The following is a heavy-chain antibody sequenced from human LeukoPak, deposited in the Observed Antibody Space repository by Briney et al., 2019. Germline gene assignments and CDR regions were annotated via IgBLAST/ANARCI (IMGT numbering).Heavy chain of an antibody. CDR2: ISWNSGSI. J-gene: IGHJ6*03. CDR1: GFTFDDYA. V-gene: IGHV3-9*03. D-gene: IGHD3-3*01. CDR3: AKAWGADFWSGYLDA. Sequence: GRSLRLSCAASGFTFDDYAMHWVRQAPGKGLEWVSGISWNSGSIGYADSVKGRFTISRDNAKNSLYLQMNSVRAEDMALYYCAKAWGADFWSGYLDAWGKGTTVTVSS.